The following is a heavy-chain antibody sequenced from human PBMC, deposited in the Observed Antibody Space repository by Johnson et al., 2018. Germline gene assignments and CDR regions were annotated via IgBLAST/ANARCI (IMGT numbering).Heavy chain of an antibody. CDR3: ARVTSVGYFDHDAFDI. CDR1: GGSISSYY. D-gene: IGHD3-22*01. J-gene: IGHJ3*02. CDR2: IYYSGST. Sequence: QVQLQESGPGLVKPSETLSLTCTVSGGSISSYYWSWIRQPPGKGLEWIGYIYYSGSTNYNPSLKSRVTISVDTSKNQFSLKLSSVTAADTGVYYCARVTSVGYFDHDAFDIWGQGTMVTVSS. V-gene: IGHV4-59*01.